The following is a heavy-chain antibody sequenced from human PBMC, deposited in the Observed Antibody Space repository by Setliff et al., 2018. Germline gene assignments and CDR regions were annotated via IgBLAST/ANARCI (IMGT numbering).Heavy chain of an antibody. J-gene: IGHJ4*02. CDR2: IYYSGST. CDR3: ARGGTFRYFDF. D-gene: IGHD5-12*01. CDR1: GGSISSYY. V-gene: IGHV4-59*01. Sequence: TSETLSLTCTVSGGSISSYYWSWIRQPPGKGLEWIGYIYYSGSTNYNPSLKSRVTISVDTSKNQFSLKLKSVTAADTAVYYCARGGTFRYFDFWGQGAPVTVSS.